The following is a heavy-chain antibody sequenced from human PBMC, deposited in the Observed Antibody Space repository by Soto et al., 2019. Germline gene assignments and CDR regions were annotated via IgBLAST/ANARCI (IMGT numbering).Heavy chain of an antibody. D-gene: IGHD2-8*01. CDR2: ISADSGNT. V-gene: IGHV1-18*04. CDR1: GYTFNTYG. J-gene: IGHJ4*02. CDR3: ARDQRCVNCICSLY. Sequence: GASVKVSCKASGYTFNTYGITWVRQAPGQGLEWMGWISADSGNTNYAQKFKGRVTMTTDTSTSTAYMDLGSLRSDDTAVYYCARDQRCVNCICSLYWGQVTLVTVSS.